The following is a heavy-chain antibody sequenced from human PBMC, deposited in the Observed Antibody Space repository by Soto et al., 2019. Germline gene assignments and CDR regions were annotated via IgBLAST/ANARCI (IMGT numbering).Heavy chain of an antibody. Sequence: PWGSLRLPYAASASTFSFYAMSRVRHTPGQGLAWVPAISSHGGRTFYADSLRGRCTISRDNSKSALYLQKNNLRAEDTAIYYCAKYSELPYEAYLQQWGQGTLVTVSS. CDR3: AKYSELPYEAYLQQ. CDR2: ISSHGGRT. J-gene: IGHJ1*01. CDR1: ASTFSFYA. V-gene: IGHV3-23*01. D-gene: IGHD1-7*01.